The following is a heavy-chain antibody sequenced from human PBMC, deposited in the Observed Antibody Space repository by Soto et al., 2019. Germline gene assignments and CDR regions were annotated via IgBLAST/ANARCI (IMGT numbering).Heavy chain of an antibody. V-gene: IGHV1-18*01. J-gene: IGHJ6*02. CDR2: ISPYDGNT. CDR3: ARGGYYDSSGSRNYHYYGMNV. CDR1: GYTFSSYG. Sequence: VQLVQSGGEVKKPGASVKVSCKASGYTFSSYGINWVRQAPGQGLEWLGWISPYDGNTKYAQILQGRVSMTTDTSTMTAYGEVRSLRSDDTAVYYCARGGYYDSSGSRNYHYYGMNVWGQGPTVTVSS. D-gene: IGHD3-22*01.